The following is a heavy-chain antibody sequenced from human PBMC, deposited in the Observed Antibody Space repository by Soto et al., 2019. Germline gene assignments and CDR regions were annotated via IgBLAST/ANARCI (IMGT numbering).Heavy chain of an antibody. CDR1: GYSFTSYW. D-gene: IGHD1-7*01. CDR2: IDPSDSYT. CDR3: ASLTGTPSYYYGMDV. V-gene: IGHV5-10-1*01. Sequence: PGESLKISCKGSGYSFTSYWISWVRQMPGKGLEWMGRIDPSDSYTNYSPSFQGHVTISADKSISTAYLQWSSLKASDTAMYYCASLTGTPSYYYGMDVWCQGTTVTVS. J-gene: IGHJ6*02.